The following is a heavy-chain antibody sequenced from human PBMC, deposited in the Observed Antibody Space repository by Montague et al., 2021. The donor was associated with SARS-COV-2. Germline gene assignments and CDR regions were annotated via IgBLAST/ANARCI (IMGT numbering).Heavy chain of an antibody. J-gene: IGHJ4*02. V-gene: IGHV4-34*01. CDR1: GGSFSGYY. D-gene: IGHD6-13*01. CDR2: INHSGST. CDR3: ARDSIAAAGTDY. Sequence: SETLSLTCTVYGGSFSGYYWSWIRQPPGKGLEWIGEINHSGSTNYNPSLKSRVTISVDTSKNQFSLKLSSVTAADAAVYYCARDSIAAAGTDYWGQGTLVTVSS.